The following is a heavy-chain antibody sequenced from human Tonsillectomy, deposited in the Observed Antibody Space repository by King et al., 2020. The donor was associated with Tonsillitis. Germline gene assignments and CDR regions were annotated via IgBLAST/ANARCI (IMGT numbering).Heavy chain of an antibody. Sequence: VQLVESGGDLVQPGASLTLSCAASGFTFSSYWMTWVRQAPGKGLEWVANIKPDGSGRYSVDSVKGRFTISRDNAKNSLYLQMNNLRAEDTAVYYCARIGSVGGTMWSYYWGQGTLVTVSS. J-gene: IGHJ4*02. CDR1: GFTFSSYW. D-gene: IGHD1-26*01. V-gene: IGHV3-7*03. CDR2: IKPDGSGR. CDR3: ARIGSVGGTMWSYY.